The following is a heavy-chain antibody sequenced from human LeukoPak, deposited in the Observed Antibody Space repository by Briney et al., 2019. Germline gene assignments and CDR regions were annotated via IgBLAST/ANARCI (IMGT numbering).Heavy chain of an antibody. CDR3: ARGWSGYPY. CDR1: GYTFTSYY. D-gene: IGHD3-3*01. CDR2: INPSGGST. V-gene: IGHV1-46*01. J-gene: IGHJ4*02. Sequence: ASVKVSCKASGYTFTSYYMHWVRQAPGQGLEWMGIINPSGGSTSYAQKFQGRVTMTTDTSTSTAYMELRSLRSDDTAVYYCARGWSGYPYWGQGTLVTVSS.